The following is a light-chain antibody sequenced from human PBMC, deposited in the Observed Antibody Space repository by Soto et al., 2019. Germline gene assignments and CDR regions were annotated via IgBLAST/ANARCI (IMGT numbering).Light chain of an antibody. V-gene: IGKV1-17*01. CDR3: LHHVTYPYT. CDR2: AAS. Sequence: DIQMTQSPSSLSSSVGDRVTITCRASQGVRNALDWYQQKPGKAPKRLIYAASNVQSGVPSRFSGSGSGTEFTLTISSLQPEDFATYYCLHHVTYPYTFGQGTKLEIK. CDR1: QGVRNA. J-gene: IGKJ2*01.